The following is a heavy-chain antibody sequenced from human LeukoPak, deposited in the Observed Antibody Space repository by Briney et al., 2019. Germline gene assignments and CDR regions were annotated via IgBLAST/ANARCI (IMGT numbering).Heavy chain of an antibody. CDR2: IYHSGST. J-gene: IGHJ4*02. Sequence: SETLSLTCAVSGGSISSGGYSWSWIRRPPGKGLEWIGYIYHSGSTYYNPSLKSRVTISVDRSKNQFSLKLSSVTAADTAVYYCARWATTAFDYWGQGTLVTVSS. CDR1: GGSISSGGYS. V-gene: IGHV4-30-2*01. D-gene: IGHD1-26*01. CDR3: ARWATTAFDY.